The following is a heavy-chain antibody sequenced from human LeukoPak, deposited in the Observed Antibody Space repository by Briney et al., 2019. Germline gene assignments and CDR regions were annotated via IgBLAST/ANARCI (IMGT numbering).Heavy chain of an antibody. Sequence: PGGSLRLSCADSGFTFGGYWMNWVRQAPGKGLEWVANINQNGGEKYYVDSVKGRFTISRDNGKNSLYLQMNSLRAEDTAVYYCARYRHLGYWGQGTLVTVSS. CDR2: INQNGGEK. J-gene: IGHJ4*02. CDR3: ARYRHLGY. V-gene: IGHV3-7*01. CDR1: GFTFGGYW.